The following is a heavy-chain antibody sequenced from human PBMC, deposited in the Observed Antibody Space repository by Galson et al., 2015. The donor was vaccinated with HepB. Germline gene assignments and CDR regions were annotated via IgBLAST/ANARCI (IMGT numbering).Heavy chain of an antibody. J-gene: IGHJ6*02. D-gene: IGHD6-13*01. V-gene: IGHV3-23*01. CDR2: ISGSGGST. CDR3: ARGKQQPKEDYYYYYGMDV. Sequence: SLRLSCAASGFTFSSYAMSWVRQAPGKGLEWVSAISGSGGSTYYADSVKGRFTISGDNSKNTLYLQMNSLRAEDTAVYYCARGKQQPKEDYYYYYGMDVWGQGTTVTVSS. CDR1: GFTFSSYA.